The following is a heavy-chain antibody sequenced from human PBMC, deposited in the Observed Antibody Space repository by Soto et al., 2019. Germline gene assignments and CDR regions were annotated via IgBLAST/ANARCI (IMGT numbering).Heavy chain of an antibody. CDR1: GDSISSGGYY. Sequence: QVQLQESGPGLVKPSQTLSLTCTVSGDSISSGGYYWSWIRQHPGKGLEWIGYIDYGGSTFYNPSLKXXVXIXADTSKTQSSLKLSSVTAAVTAVYYCARGRGTVSDNWGQGTLVTVSS. V-gene: IGHV4-31*01. J-gene: IGHJ4*02. CDR2: IDYGGST. D-gene: IGHD4-17*01. CDR3: ARGRGTVSDN.